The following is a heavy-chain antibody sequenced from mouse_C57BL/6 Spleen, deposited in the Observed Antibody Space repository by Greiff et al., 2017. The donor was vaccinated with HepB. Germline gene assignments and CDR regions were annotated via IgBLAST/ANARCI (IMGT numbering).Heavy chain of an antibody. CDR2: INPNNGGT. J-gene: IGHJ2*01. V-gene: IGHV1-22*01. CDR1: GYTFTDYN. CDR3: ARSRNHPFDY. Sequence: VHVQQSGPELVKPGASVKMSCKASGYTFTDYNMHWVKQSHGKSLEWIGYINPNNGGTSYNQNFKGKATLTVNKSSSPAYMELRSLTSEDSAVYYCARSRNHPFDYWGQGTTLTVSS. D-gene: IGHD2-1*01.